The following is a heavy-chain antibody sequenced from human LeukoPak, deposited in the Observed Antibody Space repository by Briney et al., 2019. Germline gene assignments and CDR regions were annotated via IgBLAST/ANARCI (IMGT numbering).Heavy chain of an antibody. Sequence: SETLSLTCTVSGGSISSGSYYWSWIRQPAGKGLEWIGRTYTSGSTNYNPSLKSRVTISVDTSKNQFSLKLSSVTAADTAVYYCARVPTTVTTQQHWYFDLWGRGTLVTVSS. V-gene: IGHV4-61*02. CDR1: GGSISSGSYY. D-gene: IGHD4-17*01. J-gene: IGHJ2*01. CDR3: ARVPTTVTTQQHWYFDL. CDR2: TYTSGST.